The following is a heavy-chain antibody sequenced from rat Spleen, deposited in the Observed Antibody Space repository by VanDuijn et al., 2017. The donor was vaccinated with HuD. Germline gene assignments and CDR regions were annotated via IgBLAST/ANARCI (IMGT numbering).Heavy chain of an antibody. CDR1: GFTFSNYD. D-gene: IGHD1-2*01. V-gene: IGHV5-25*01. CDR2: ISPSGGST. CDR3: ARHRQLSSYYWYFDF. Sequence: EVQLVESGGGLVQPGRSLKLSCAASGFTFSNYDMAWVRQAPTKGLEGVASISPSGGSTYYRDSVKGRFTVSRDNAKSTLYLQMDSMRSEDTATYYCARHRQLSSYYWYFDFWGPGTMVTVSS. J-gene: IGHJ1*01.